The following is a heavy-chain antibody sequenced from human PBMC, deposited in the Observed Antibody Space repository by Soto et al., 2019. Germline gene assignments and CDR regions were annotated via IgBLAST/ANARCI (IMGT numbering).Heavy chain of an antibody. V-gene: IGHV3-72*01. D-gene: IGHD4-17*01. CDR3: VRVPTTTVPKYYLDI. Sequence: EVQLVETGGGLVQPGGSLRLSCAASTDTSSVHYVDWVRQAPGKGLEWLGRSRDKANGYTTEYVASVKGRFTISRDDRQNSVYLQMNSLKIADTAVYYCVRVPTTTVPKYYLDIWGQGTLVTVSS. J-gene: IGHJ4*02. CDR1: TDTSSVHY. CDR2: SRDKANGYTT.